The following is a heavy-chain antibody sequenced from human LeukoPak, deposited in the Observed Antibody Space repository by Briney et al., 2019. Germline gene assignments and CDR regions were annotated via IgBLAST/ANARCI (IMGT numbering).Heavy chain of an antibody. Sequence: GGSLRLSCAASGFTVSRKYMSWVRQAPGKGLEWVSAIYSTDSIYYADSVKGRFTISRDNSKNTLYLQMNSLRAEDTAVYYCARGGTRYYFDYWGQGTLVTVSS. CDR2: IYSTDSI. D-gene: IGHD1-1*01. V-gene: IGHV3-53*01. CDR3: ARGGTRYYFDY. CDR1: GFTVSRKY. J-gene: IGHJ4*02.